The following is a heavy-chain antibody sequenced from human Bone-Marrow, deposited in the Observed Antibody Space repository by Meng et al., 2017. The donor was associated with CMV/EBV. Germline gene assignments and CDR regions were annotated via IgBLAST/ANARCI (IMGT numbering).Heavy chain of an antibody. CDR1: GFTFSSYS. J-gene: IGHJ4*02. Sequence: GESLKISCAASGFTFSSYSMNWVRQAPGKGLEWVSSISSSSSYIYYADSVKGRFTISRDNAKNSLYLQMNSLRAEDTAVYYCAKDAVPAGRGVLDYWGQGTLVTVSS. D-gene: IGHD2-2*01. CDR3: AKDAVPAGRGVLDY. CDR2: ISSSSSYI. V-gene: IGHV3-21*01.